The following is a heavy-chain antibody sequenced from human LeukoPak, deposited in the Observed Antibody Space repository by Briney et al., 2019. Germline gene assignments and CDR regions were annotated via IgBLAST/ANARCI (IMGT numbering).Heavy chain of an antibody. CDR2: INHSGST. D-gene: IGHD3-22*01. V-gene: IGHV4-34*01. CDR1: GGSFSGYY. CDR3: ARGTRNRHYYDSSVYVDY. Sequence: TSETPSLTCAVYGGSFSGYYWSWIRQPPGKGLEWIGEINHSGSTNYNPSLKSRVTMSVDTSKDQFSLKLSSVTAADTAVFYCARGTRNRHYYDSSVYVDYWGQGTLVTVSS. J-gene: IGHJ4*02.